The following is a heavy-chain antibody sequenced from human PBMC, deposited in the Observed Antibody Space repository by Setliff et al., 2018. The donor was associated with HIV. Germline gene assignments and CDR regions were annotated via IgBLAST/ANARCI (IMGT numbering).Heavy chain of an antibody. J-gene: IGHJ5*02. CDR2: IYYSGST. CDR3: ARSLTYGYTWFDV. D-gene: IGHD5-12*01. V-gene: IGHV4-31*02. Sequence: SETLSLTCTVSGGSIIRCGYYWSWIRQHPGKGLEWIGYIYYSGSTYYNPSLKSRVTISVDTSKNQFSLKLSPVTAADTAVYYCARSLTYGYTWFDVWGQGTLVTVSS. CDR1: GGSIIRCGYY.